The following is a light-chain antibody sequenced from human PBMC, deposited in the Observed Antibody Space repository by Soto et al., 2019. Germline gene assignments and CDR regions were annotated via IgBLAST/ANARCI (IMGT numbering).Light chain of an antibody. CDR1: QSISSW. Sequence: DIQMTQSPSTLSASVGDRVTITCRTSQSISSWLAWYQQKPGKAPKLLIYDASSLESGVPSRFSGSGPGTEFTLTISSLQPDDFATYYCQQYNSYSGTFGQGTKLEIK. V-gene: IGKV1-5*01. CDR2: DAS. J-gene: IGKJ2*01. CDR3: QQYNSYSGT.